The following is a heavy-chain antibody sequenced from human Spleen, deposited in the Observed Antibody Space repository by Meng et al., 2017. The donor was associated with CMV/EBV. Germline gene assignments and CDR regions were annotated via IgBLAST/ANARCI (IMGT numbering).Heavy chain of an antibody. Sequence: GESLKISCAASGFTLNSYAMSWVRQAPGKGLEWVSVISGSGGSTYNADSVKGRFTISRDNSKNTLYLQMNRLRADDTAVYYCAKGTTKYIYYGMDVWGQGTTVTVSS. CDR1: GFTLNSYA. J-gene: IGHJ6*02. V-gene: IGHV3-23*01. D-gene: IGHD2/OR15-2a*01. CDR2: ISGSGGST. CDR3: AKGTTKYIYYGMDV.